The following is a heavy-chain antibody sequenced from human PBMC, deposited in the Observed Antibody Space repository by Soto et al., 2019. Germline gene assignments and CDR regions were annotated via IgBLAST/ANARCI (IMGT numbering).Heavy chain of an antibody. CDR1: GFTFSSYS. D-gene: IGHD6-13*01. V-gene: IGHV3-48*02. CDR3: ARAPGGGIAAAGTFDY. J-gene: IGHJ4*02. Sequence: GGSLRLSCAASGFTFSSYSMNWVRQAPGKGLEWVSYISSSSSTIYYADSVKGRFTISRDNAKNSLYLQMNSLRDEDTAVYYCARAPGGGIAAAGTFDYWGQGTLVTVS. CDR2: ISSSSSTI.